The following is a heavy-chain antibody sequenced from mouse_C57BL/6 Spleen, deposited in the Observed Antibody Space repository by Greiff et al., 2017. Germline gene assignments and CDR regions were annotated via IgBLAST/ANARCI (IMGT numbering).Heavy chain of an antibody. Sequence: VQLQQSGAELVRPGASVQLSCTASGFNIKDDYMHWVKQRPEQGLEWIGWIDPENGDTEYASKFQGKATITADTSSNTAYLQLSSLTSEDTAVYYCISYYSNSGYWGQGTTLTVSS. CDR1: GFNIKDDY. J-gene: IGHJ2*01. V-gene: IGHV14-4*01. CDR2: IDPENGDT. CDR3: ISYYSNSGY. D-gene: IGHD2-5*01.